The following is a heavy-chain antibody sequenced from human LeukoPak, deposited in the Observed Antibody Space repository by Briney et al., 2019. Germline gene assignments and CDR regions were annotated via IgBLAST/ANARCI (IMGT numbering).Heavy chain of an antibody. CDR1: GGSISSSNW. J-gene: IGHJ4*02. Sequence: SETLSLTCAVSGGSISSSNWWSWVRQPPGKGLEWIGEIYHSGSTNYNPSLKSRVTISVDKSKNQFSLKLSSVTAADTAVYYCARVSSSRPYFFDFWGQGTLVTVSS. CDR2: IYHSGST. V-gene: IGHV4-4*02. CDR3: ARVSSSRPYFFDF. D-gene: IGHD6-13*01.